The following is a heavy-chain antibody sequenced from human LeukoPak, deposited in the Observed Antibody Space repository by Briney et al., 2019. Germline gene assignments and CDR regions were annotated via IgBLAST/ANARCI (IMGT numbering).Heavy chain of an antibody. D-gene: IGHD3-22*01. CDR3: ACLTTADAFDI. Sequence: SETLSLTCSVSGGAISIYYWSWIRQPPGKGLEWIGYIYNSGSTNYNPSLKSRVTISVDTSKNQFSPKLSSVTAADTAVYYCACLTTADAFDIWGQGTKVTVSS. V-gene: IGHV4-59*01. J-gene: IGHJ3*02. CDR2: IYNSGST. CDR1: GGAISIYY.